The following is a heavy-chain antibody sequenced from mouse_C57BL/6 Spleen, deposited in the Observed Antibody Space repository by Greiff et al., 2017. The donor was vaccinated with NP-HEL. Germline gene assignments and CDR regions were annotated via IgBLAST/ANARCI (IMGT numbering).Heavy chain of an antibody. CDR2: INPGSGGT. CDR3: ATNYGSSPDY. CDR1: GYAFTNYL. D-gene: IGHD1-1*01. V-gene: IGHV1-54*01. J-gene: IGHJ2*01. Sequence: VQLQQSGAELVRPGTSVKVSCKASGYAFTNYLIEWVKQRPGQGLEWIGVINPGSGGTNYNEKFKGKATLTADKSSSTAYMQLSSLTSEDSAVYFCATNYGSSPDYWGQGTTLTVSS.